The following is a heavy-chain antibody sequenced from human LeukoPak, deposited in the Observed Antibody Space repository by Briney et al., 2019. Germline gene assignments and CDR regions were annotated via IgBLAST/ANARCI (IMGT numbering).Heavy chain of an antibody. J-gene: IGHJ4*02. Sequence: ASVKVSCKASGYTFTDYCMHWVRQAPGQGLEWMGWIDPNSGGTNSAQKFQGRVTMARDTSISTAYMELSRLRSDDTAVYYCARAFYYDSSGYYFDYWGQGTLVTVSS. D-gene: IGHD3-22*01. V-gene: IGHV1-2*02. CDR2: IDPNSGGT. CDR1: GYTFTDYC. CDR3: ARAFYYDSSGYYFDY.